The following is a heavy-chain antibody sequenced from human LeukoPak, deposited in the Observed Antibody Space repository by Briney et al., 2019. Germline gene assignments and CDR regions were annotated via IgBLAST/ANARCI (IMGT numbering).Heavy chain of an antibody. J-gene: IGHJ5*02. D-gene: IGHD3-16*01. V-gene: IGHV3-30*04. CDR1: GFTFSSYA. CDR3: ASQSYARFDP. Sequence: PGGSLRLSCAASGFTFSSYAMHWVRQAPGKGLEWVAVISYDGSNKYYADSVKGRFTISRDNSKSTLYLQMNSLRVEDTAVYYCASQSYARFDPWGQGTLVTVSS. CDR2: ISYDGSNK.